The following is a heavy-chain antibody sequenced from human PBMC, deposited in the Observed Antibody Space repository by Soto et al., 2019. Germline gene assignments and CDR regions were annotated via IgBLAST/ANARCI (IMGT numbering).Heavy chain of an antibody. D-gene: IGHD3-9*01. J-gene: IGHJ6*02. CDR2: IIPILGIA. V-gene: IGHV1-69*04. CDR3: ARDRVRYFDWFAYGMDA. CDR1: GYTFTSYG. Sequence: SVKVSCKASGYTFTSYGISCARQAPGQGLEWMGRIIPILGIANYAQKFQGRVTITADKSTSTAYMELSSLRSEDTAVYYCARDRVRYFDWFAYGMDAWGQGTTVTVS.